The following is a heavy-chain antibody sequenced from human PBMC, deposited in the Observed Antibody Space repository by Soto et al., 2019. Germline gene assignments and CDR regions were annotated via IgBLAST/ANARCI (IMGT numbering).Heavy chain of an antibody. Sequence: QVQLQESGPGLVKPSGTLSLTCAVSGGSISSSYWWSWVRQPPGKGLAWIGEMYHSGSTNYNPSLTNRVTISADKSKNQFSLRVSSVTAADTAVYYCARKQWLVPNWFDPWGQGTLVTVSS. CDR3: ARKQWLVPNWFDP. J-gene: IGHJ5*02. CDR2: MYHSGST. V-gene: IGHV4-4*02. D-gene: IGHD6-19*01. CDR1: GGSISSSYW.